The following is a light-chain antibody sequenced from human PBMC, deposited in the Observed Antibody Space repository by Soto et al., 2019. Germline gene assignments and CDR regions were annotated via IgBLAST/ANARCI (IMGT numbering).Light chain of an antibody. CDR2: DAS. CDR1: QSVNSF. V-gene: IGKV3-11*01. CDR3: QQRGYWPPIT. J-gene: IGKJ5*01. Sequence: EVLLTHSPATLSLSKGARATLSCRANQSVNSFLAWYQQKPGQAPRLLIYDASHRATGIPARFSGSGSGTDFTLTISSLEPEDFGVYYCQQRGYWPPITFGQVTRLEIK.